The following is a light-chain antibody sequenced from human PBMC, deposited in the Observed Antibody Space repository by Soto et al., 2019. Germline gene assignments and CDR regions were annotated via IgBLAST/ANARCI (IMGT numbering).Light chain of an antibody. CDR3: SSYTSSSTPYV. V-gene: IGLV2-14*01. Sequence: ALAQPASVSGSPGQSITISCTGTSSDVGGYNYVSWYQQHPGKAPKLMIYEVSNRPSGVSNRFSGSKSGNTASLAISGLQTEDEADYYCSSYTSSSTPYVFGTGTKVTVL. J-gene: IGLJ1*01. CDR1: SSDVGGYNY. CDR2: EVS.